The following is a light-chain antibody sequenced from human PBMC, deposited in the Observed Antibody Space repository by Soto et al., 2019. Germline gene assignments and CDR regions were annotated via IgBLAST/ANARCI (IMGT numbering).Light chain of an antibody. CDR2: KNN. Sequence: QSVLTQPPSASGTPGQRVTISCSGSSSNIGSSHVYWYQQLPGTAPNLLIYKNNQRPSGVPDRFSGSKSGTSASLAIRGLRSEDEDDYYCSAWDDSLSGRLFGTGTKLTVL. CDR1: SSNIGSSH. J-gene: IGLJ1*01. CDR3: SAWDDSLSGRL. V-gene: IGLV1-47*01.